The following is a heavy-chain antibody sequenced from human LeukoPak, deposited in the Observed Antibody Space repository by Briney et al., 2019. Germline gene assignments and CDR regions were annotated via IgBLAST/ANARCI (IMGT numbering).Heavy chain of an antibody. V-gene: IGHV1-69*05. D-gene: IGHD1-7*01. CDR3: AREEVSGTTYNRFDP. CDR2: IIPIFGTA. J-gene: IGHJ5*02. CDR1: GGTFSSYA. Sequence: ASVKVSCKASGGTFSSYAISWVRQAPGQGLEWMGGIIPIFGTANYAKKFQGRVTITTDESTSTAYMELSSLRSEDTAVYYCAREEVSGTTYNRFDPWGQGTLVTVSS.